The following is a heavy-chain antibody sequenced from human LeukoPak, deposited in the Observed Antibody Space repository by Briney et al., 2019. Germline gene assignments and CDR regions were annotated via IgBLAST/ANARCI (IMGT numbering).Heavy chain of an antibody. CDR1: GFTFSSYG. J-gene: IGHJ3*02. CDR2: IRYDGSNK. V-gene: IGHV3-30*02. CDR3: AKDLHAWIQLWSGLDAFDI. D-gene: IGHD5-18*01. Sequence: QPGESLRLSCAASGFTFSSYGMHWVRQAPGKGLEWVAFIRYDGSNKYYADSVKGRFTISRDNSKNTLYLQMNSLRAEDTAVYYCAKDLHAWIQLWSGLDAFDIWGQGTMVTVSS.